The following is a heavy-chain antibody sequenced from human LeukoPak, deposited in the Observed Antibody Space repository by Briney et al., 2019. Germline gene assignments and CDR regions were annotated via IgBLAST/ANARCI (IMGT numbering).Heavy chain of an antibody. Sequence: ASVKVSCKASGGTFSSYAISRVRQAPGQGLEWMGGIIPIFGTANYAQKFQGRVTITADKSTSTAYMELSSLRSEDTAVYYCARVIAAAGTPDYYYGMDVWGKGTTVTVSS. CDR2: IIPIFGTA. J-gene: IGHJ6*04. CDR3: ARVIAAAGTPDYYYGMDV. CDR1: GGTFSSYA. V-gene: IGHV1-69*06. D-gene: IGHD6-13*01.